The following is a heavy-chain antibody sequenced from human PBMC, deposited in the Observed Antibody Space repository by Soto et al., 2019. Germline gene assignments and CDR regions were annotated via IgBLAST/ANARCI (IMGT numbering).Heavy chain of an antibody. CDR2: ISGSGGST. Sequence: GGSLRLSCAASGFTFSSYAMSWVRQAPGKGLEWVSAISGSGGSTYYADSVKGRFTISRDNSKNTLYLQMNSLRAEDTAVYYCAKGITNYYDSSGYYQTTYYYYGMDVWGQGTTVTVS. J-gene: IGHJ6*02. D-gene: IGHD3-22*01. V-gene: IGHV3-23*01. CDR1: GFTFSSYA. CDR3: AKGITNYYDSSGYYQTTYYYYGMDV.